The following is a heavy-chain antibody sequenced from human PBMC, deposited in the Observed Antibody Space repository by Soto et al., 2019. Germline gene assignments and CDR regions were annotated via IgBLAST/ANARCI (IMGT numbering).Heavy chain of an antibody. V-gene: IGHV3-23*01. CDR1: GFTFSSYA. Sequence: EVQLLESGGGLVQPGGSLRLSCAASGFTFSSYAMSWVRQAPGKGLEWVSAISGSGGSTYYADSVKGRFTISRDNSKNTLYLQMNGLRAEDTAVYYCAKVESYGGNSRGWDYFDYWGQGTLVTVSS. D-gene: IGHD4-17*01. J-gene: IGHJ4*02. CDR2: ISGSGGST. CDR3: AKVESYGGNSRGWDYFDY.